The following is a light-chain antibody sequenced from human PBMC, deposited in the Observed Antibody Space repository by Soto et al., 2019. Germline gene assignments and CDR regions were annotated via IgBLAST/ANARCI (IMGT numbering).Light chain of an antibody. J-gene: IGLJ2*01. CDR3: SSYASSIVI. V-gene: IGLV2-14*03. CDR1: SSDVGGYNY. CDR2: DVS. Sequence: QSVLTQPASVSGSPGQSITISCTGTSSDVGGYNYVSWCQQHPGKAPKLMIYDVSNRPSGVSSRFSGSKSGNTASLTISGLQAEDEADYYCSSYASSIVIFGGGTKVTVL.